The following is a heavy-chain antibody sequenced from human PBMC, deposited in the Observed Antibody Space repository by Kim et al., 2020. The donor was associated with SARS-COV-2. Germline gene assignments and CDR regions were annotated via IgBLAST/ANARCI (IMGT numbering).Heavy chain of an antibody. J-gene: IGHJ4*02. Sequence: TPSRERRVTISVDTSKNQFSLRLSSVTAADTAVYYCARQYCSGGSCYFDYWGQGTLVTVSS. CDR3: ARQYCSGGSCYFDY. D-gene: IGHD2-15*01. V-gene: IGHV4-61*07.